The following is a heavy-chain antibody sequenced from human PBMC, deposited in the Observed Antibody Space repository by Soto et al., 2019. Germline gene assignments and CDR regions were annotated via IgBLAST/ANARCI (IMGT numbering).Heavy chain of an antibody. J-gene: IGHJ6*02. CDR2: INHSGST. CDR3: ARDKNSYYYGMDV. Sequence: SETLSLTCAVYGGSFSGYYWNWIRQPPGKGLEWIGEINHSGSTKYNPSLKTRVTISVDTSKNQISLKLNSVTAADTAVYYCARDKNSYYYGMDVWGQGTPVTVSS. V-gene: IGHV4-34*01. CDR1: GGSFSGYY.